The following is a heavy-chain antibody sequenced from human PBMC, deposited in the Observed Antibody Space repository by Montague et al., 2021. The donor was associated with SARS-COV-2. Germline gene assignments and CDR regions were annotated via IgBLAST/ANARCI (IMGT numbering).Heavy chain of an antibody. CDR3: ARVTPIPYYYDSSGYYDGWFDP. D-gene: IGHD3-22*01. V-gene: IGHV4-30-2*01. CDR2: TYHSGST. CDR1: GGSISSGGYS. J-gene: IGHJ5*02. Sequence: TLSLTCAVSGGSISSGGYSWSWIRQPPGKGLEWIGYTYHSGSTYYNPSLKSRVTISVDRSKNQFSLKLSSVTAADTAVYYCARVTPIPYYYDSSGYYDGWFDPWGQGTLVTVSS.